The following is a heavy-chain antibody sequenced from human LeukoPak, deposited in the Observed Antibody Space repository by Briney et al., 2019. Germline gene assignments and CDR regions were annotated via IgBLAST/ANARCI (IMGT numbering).Heavy chain of an antibody. CDR2: IYYSGST. D-gene: IGHD1-26*01. Sequence: SETLSLTCAVSGGSITSGNNYWSWIRQHPGTGLEWIGYIYYSGSTYYNPSLKSRVTISVDTSKNQFSLKLSSVTAADTAVYYCARMVGPRYFDLWGRGTLVTVSS. J-gene: IGHJ2*01. CDR1: GGSITSGNNY. CDR3: ARMVGPRYFDL. V-gene: IGHV4-31*11.